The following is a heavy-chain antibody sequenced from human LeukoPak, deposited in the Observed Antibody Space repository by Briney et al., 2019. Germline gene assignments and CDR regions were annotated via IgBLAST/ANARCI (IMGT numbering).Heavy chain of an antibody. V-gene: IGHV4-39*07. CDR3: ARSPAARGIAAVPYFDY. Sequence: SETLSLTCTVSGGSISSSSYYWGWIRQPPGKGLEWIGSIYYSGSTYYNPSLKSRVTISVDTSKNQFSLKLSSVTAADTAVYYCARSPAARGIAAVPYFDYWGQGTLVTVSS. D-gene: IGHD6-13*01. CDR1: GGSISSSSYY. J-gene: IGHJ4*02. CDR2: IYYSGST.